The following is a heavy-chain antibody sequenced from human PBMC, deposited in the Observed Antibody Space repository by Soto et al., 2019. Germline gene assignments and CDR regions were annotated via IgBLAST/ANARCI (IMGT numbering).Heavy chain of an antibody. V-gene: IGHV5-51*01. D-gene: IGHD3-3*01. J-gene: IGHJ5*02. CDR1: GYSFTSYW. CDR2: IYPSDSDT. CDR3: ATRAEYYDFWSGYYGA. Sequence: PGESLKISCKGSGYSFTSYWIGRVRQMPGKGLEWMGIIYPSDSDTRYSPSFQGQVIISADKSTSTAYLQWRSLKASDTAMYYCATRAEYYDFWSGYYGAWGQGTLVTVSS.